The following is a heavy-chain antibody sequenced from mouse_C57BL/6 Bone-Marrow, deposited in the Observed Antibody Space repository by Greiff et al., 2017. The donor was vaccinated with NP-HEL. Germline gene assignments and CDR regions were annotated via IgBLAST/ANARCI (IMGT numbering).Heavy chain of an antibody. Sequence: VQLQQSGPELVKPGASVKISCKASGYSFTDYNMNWVKQSNGKSLEWIGVFIPNYGTTSYNQKFKGKATLTVDQSSSTAYMQHNSMTSEDTAVYYCARLGDYDFDYGGQGTTLTVSS. CDR2: FIPNYGTT. D-gene: IGHD2-4*01. CDR1: GYSFTDYN. V-gene: IGHV1-39*01. CDR3: ARLGDYDFDY. J-gene: IGHJ2*01.